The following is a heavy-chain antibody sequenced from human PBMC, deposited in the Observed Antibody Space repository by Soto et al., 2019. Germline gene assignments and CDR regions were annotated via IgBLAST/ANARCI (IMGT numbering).Heavy chain of an antibody. D-gene: IGHD3-10*01. CDR1: GFTFRSYA. Sequence: EVQLLESGGGLVQPGGSLRLSCAASGFTFRSYAMSWVRQAPGRGLEWVSTFGGRDFNTYYADSVKGRFTVSRDNVNSALFLQMIGLRAEDTAVYYCAKGTDPGAFDIWGQGALVTAS. CDR3: AKGTDPGAFDI. V-gene: IGHV3-23*01. CDR2: FGGRDFNT. J-gene: IGHJ3*02.